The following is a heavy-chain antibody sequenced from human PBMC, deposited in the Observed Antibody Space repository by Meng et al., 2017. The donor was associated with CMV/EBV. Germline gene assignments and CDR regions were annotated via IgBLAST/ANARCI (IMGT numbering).Heavy chain of an antibody. CDR2: IYYSGST. Sequence: GSLRLSCTVSGGSVSSGSYYWSWIRQPPGKGLEWIGYIYYSGSTNYNPSLKSLVTISVDRSKNQFSLNLSSVTAADTAVYYCARGNSYDSSGYYYGGMDVWGQGTTVTVSS. J-gene: IGHJ6*02. CDR3: ARGNSYDSSGYYYGGMDV. D-gene: IGHD3-22*01. CDR1: GGSVSSGSYY. V-gene: IGHV4-61*01.